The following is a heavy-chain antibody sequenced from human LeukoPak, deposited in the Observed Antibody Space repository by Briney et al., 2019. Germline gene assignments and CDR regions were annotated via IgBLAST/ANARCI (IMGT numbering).Heavy chain of an antibody. CDR3: ASSHGRHKEFDP. J-gene: IGHJ5*02. V-gene: IGHV4-39*07. CDR2: IYYSGST. Sequence: PSETLSLTCTVSGGSISSSSYYWGWIRQPPGKGLEWIGSIYYSGSTYYNPSLKSRVTISVDTSKNQFSLKLSSVTAADTAVYYCASSHGRHKEFDPWGQGTLVTVSS. CDR1: GGSISSSSYY.